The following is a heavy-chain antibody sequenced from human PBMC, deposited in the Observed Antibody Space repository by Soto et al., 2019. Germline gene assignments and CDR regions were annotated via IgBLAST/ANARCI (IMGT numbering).Heavy chain of an antibody. J-gene: IGHJ3*02. Sequence: SVKVSCKASGYTFTSYDINWVRQATGQGLEWMGGINPNLGKANYAQKFQGRVTITADASTSTAYMELSSLRSEDTAVYYCARDKGPDFFNAFDIWGQGTMVTVSS. CDR3: ARDKGPDFFNAFDI. D-gene: IGHD3-3*01. V-gene: IGHV1-69*10. CDR1: GYTFTSYD. CDR2: INPNLGKA.